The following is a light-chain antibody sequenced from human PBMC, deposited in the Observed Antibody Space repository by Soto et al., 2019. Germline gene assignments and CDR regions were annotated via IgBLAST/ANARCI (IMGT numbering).Light chain of an antibody. V-gene: IGKV1-13*02. Sequence: AIQLTQSPSSLSASVGDRVTITCRASQGISSSLAWYQQKPGKAPKLLTYDASSLESGVPSRFSGSGSGTDFTLTISSLQPEDFATYYWQQLGTFGQGTKLQIK. CDR1: QGISSS. CDR3: QQLGT. J-gene: IGKJ2*02. CDR2: DAS.